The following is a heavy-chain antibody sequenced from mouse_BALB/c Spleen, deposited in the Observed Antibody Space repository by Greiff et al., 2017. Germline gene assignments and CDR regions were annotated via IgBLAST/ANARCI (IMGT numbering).Heavy chain of an antibody. V-gene: IGHV2-9*02. CDR2: IWAGGST. J-gene: IGHJ1*01. Sequence: QVQLKESGPGLVAPSQSLSITCTVSGFSLTSYGVHWVRQPPGKGLEWLGVIWAGGSTNYNSALMSRLSISKDNSKSQVFLKMNSLQTDDTAMYYCARDRGNGYDVWGAGTTVTVSS. CDR1: GFSLTSYG. D-gene: IGHD2-2*01. CDR3: ARDRGNGYDV.